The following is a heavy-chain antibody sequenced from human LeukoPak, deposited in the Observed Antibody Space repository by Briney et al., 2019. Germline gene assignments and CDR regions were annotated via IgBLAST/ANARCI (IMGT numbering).Heavy chain of an antibody. V-gene: IGHV3-23*01. CDR2: ISGSGGST. CDR3: AKAVNSGYDYYYYYGMDV. Sequence: PGGSLRLSCAASGFTFSSYAMSWVRQAPGKGLEWVSAISGSGGSTYYADSVKGRFTISRDNSKNTLYLQMNSQRAEDTAVYYCAKAVNSGYDYYYYYGMDVWGQGTTVTVSS. CDR1: GFTFSSYA. J-gene: IGHJ6*02. D-gene: IGHD5-12*01.